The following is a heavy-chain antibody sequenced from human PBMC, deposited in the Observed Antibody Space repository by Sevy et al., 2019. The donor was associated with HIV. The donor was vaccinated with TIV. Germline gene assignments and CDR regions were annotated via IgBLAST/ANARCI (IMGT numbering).Heavy chain of an antibody. CDR3: RATGSVTTFHDY. CDR1: GFIFNSYV. J-gene: IGHJ4*02. Sequence: GGSLRLSCAASGFIFNSYVMSWVRQAPGKGLEWVSALSGSGGSTYYADSVKGRFTISRDNSRNTQDLQMNSLRAEDTAVYYGRATGSVTTFHDYWGQGTLVTVSS. CDR2: LSGSGGST. D-gene: IGHD4-17*01. V-gene: IGHV3-23*01.